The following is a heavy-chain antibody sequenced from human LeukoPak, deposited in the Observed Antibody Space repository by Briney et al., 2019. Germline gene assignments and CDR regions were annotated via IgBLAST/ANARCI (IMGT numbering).Heavy chain of an antibody. D-gene: IGHD5-18*01. Sequence: GGSLRLSCAASGFTFSNAWMSWVRQAPGKGLEWVGRIKSKTDGGTTDYAAPVKGRFTISRDDSKNTLYLQMNSLKTEDTAVYYCTTETGGYSYGPYYFDYWGQGTLVTVSS. CDR3: TTETGGYSYGPYYFDY. CDR1: GFTFSNAW. CDR2: IKSKTDGGTT. J-gene: IGHJ4*02. V-gene: IGHV3-15*01.